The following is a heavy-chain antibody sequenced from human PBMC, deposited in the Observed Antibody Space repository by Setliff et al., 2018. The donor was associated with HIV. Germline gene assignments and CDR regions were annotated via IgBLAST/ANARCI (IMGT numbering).Heavy chain of an antibody. J-gene: IGHJ3*01. V-gene: IGHV1-69*06. CDR2: IIPLLGTP. CDR1: GGSFRNYA. D-gene: IGHD6-19*01. Sequence: SVKVSCKASGGSFRNYAINWVRQAPGQGLEWMGRIIPLLGTPNYAHKFQGRVTSTADKYSSTVYMELSSLRSGDSAVFYCARDRSGIAVAAPDAFDVWGQGTMVTVSS. CDR3: ARDRSGIAVAAPDAFDV.